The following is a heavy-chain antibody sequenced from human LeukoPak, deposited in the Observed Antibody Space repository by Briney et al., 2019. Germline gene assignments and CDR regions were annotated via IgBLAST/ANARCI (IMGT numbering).Heavy chain of an antibody. CDR3: ARDRIPYYYDSSGYYRARWFDP. D-gene: IGHD3-22*01. J-gene: IGHJ5*02. CDR1: GYTFTNYG. Sequence: ASVKVSCKVSGYTFTNYGISWVRQAPGQGLEWMGWINGYNGYTNYAQKLQGRVTMTTDTSTSSAYMELRSLRSDDTAVYYCARDRIPYYYDSSGYYRARWFDPWGQGSLVTVSS. V-gene: IGHV1-18*01. CDR2: INGYNGYT.